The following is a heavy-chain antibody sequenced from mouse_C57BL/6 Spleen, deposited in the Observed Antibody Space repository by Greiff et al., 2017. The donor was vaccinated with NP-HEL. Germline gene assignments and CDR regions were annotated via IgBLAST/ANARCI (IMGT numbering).Heavy chain of an antibody. V-gene: IGHV5-17*01. CDR1: GFTFSDYG. CDR3: ASDYGSSYCAMDY. D-gene: IGHD1-1*01. J-gene: IGHJ4*01. CDR2: ISSGSSTT. Sequence: EVQLVESGGGLVKPGGSLKLSCAASGFTFSDYGMHWVRQAPEKGLEWVAYISSGSSTTYYADTVKGRFTISRDNAKNTLFLQMTSLRSEDTAMYYCASDYGSSYCAMDYWGQGTSVTVSS.